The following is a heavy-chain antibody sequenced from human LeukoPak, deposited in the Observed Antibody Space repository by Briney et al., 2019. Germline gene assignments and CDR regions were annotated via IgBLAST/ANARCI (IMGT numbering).Heavy chain of an antibody. CDR3: AKDTSRVRGVVDY. J-gene: IGHJ4*02. CDR2: ISYDGSNK. CDR1: GFTFSSHG. Sequence: GSLRLSCAASGFTFSSHGMHWVRQAPGKGLEWVAVISYDGSNKYYADSVKGRFTISRDNSKNTLYLQMNSLRAEDTAVYYCAKDTSRVRGVVDYWGQGTLVTVSS. D-gene: IGHD3-10*01. V-gene: IGHV3-30*18.